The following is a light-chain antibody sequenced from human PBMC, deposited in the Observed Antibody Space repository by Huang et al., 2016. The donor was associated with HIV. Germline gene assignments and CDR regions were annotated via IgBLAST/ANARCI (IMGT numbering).Light chain of an antibody. Sequence: DIVMTQSPLSLPVTPGEPASVSCRSSQSLLHNNGYNYLDWYLQKPGQSPQLLIYLGSTRASGVPDRFSGSGSGTEFTLKISRVEAEDVGIYYCMQALQTPLTFGGGTKVEIK. J-gene: IGKJ4*01. CDR3: MQALQTPLT. V-gene: IGKV2-28*01. CDR1: QSLLHNNGYNY. CDR2: LGS.